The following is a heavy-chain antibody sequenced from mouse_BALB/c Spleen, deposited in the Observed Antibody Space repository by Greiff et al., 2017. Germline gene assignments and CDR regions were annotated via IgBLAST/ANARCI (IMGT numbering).Heavy chain of an antibody. D-gene: IGHD4-1*01. CDR2: IDPSDSET. J-gene: IGHJ2*01. CDR1: GYTFTSYW. CDR3: TQLTGTD. Sequence: VQLQQPGAELVKPGAPVKLSCKASGYTFTSYWMNWVKQRPGRGLEWIGRIDPSDSETHYNQKFKDKATLTVDKSSSTAYIQLSSLTSEDSAVYYCTQLTGTDWGQGTTLTVSS. V-gene: IGHV1-69*02.